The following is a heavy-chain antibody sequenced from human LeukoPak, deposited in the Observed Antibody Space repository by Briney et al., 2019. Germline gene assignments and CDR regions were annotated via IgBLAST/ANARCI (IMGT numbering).Heavy chain of an antibody. D-gene: IGHD6-19*01. CDR2: IDWDDDK. CDR1: GFSLRTSGMR. V-gene: IGHV2-70*04. J-gene: IGHJ4*02. Sequence: SGPTLVHPTRPLTLTCTFSGFSLRTSGMRVSWIRQPPEKALEWLARIDWDDDKFYNTSLKTRLTISKDTSKNQVVLTMTNMDPVDTATYYCARTKQWLVDYWGQGTLVTVSS. CDR3: ARTKQWLVDY.